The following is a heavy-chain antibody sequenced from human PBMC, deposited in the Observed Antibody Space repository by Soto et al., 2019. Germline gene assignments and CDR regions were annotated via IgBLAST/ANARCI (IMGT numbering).Heavy chain of an antibody. CDR1: GFTFSSYG. D-gene: IGHD3-22*01. CDR2: IWYDGSNK. Sequence: PGGSLRLSCAAPGFTFSSYGIHWVRQAPGKGLEWVAVIWYDGSNKYYADSVKGRFTISRDNSKNTLYLQLNSLRAEDTAVYYCARDRVESGYPEYFQHWGQGT. CDR3: ARDRVESGYPEYFQH. V-gene: IGHV3-33*01. J-gene: IGHJ1*01.